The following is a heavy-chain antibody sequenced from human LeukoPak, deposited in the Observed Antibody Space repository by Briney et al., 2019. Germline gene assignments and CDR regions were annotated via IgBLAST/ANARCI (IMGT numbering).Heavy chain of an antibody. CDR1: GGSINSGIYY. CDR3: PGGAGELLTLTCLFDS. D-gene: IGHD1-26*01. J-gene: IGHJ4*02. Sequence: PSETLALTCSVSGGSINSGIYYWSWIRQPPGKGLEWIGYIYYTGNTSYNPSLKSRLTLSVDTSKNQFSLRLNSVTAADTVVYLCPGGAGELLTLTCLFDSWGQGAMVTVSS. CDR2: IYYTGNT. V-gene: IGHV4-30-4*08.